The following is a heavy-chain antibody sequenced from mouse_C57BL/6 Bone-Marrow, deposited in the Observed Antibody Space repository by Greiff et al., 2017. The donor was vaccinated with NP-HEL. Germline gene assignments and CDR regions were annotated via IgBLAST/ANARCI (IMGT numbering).Heavy chain of an antibody. CDR3: ARPPRWLPFDY. CDR1: GYTFTSYG. CDR2: IYPRSGNT. V-gene: IGHV1-81*01. J-gene: IGHJ2*01. Sequence: QVQLQQSGAELARPGASVKLSCKASGYTFTSYGISWVKQRTGQGLEWIGEIYPRSGNTYYIEKFKGKATLTADKSSSTAYMELRSLTSEDSAVYFCARPPRWLPFDYWGQGTTLTVSS. D-gene: IGHD2-3*01.